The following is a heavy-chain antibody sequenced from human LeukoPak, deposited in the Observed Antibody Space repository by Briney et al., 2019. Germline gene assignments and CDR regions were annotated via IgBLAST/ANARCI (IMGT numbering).Heavy chain of an antibody. CDR2: IRYDGSNK. V-gene: IGHV3-30*02. CDR3: AKDLRSGSYYFGLFDY. D-gene: IGHD1-26*01. CDR1: GFTFSSYG. Sequence: GGSLRLSCAASGFTFSSYGMHWVRQAPGKGLEWVAFIRYDGSNKYYADSVKGRFTISRDNSKNTVYLQMNSLRAEDTAVYYCAKDLRSGSYYFGLFDYWGQGTLVTVSS. J-gene: IGHJ4*02.